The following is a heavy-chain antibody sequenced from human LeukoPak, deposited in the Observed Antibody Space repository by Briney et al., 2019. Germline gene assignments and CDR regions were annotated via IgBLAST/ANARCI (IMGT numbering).Heavy chain of an antibody. CDR3: ARTRTLWLPSYIDY. CDR2: IYYSGST. V-gene: IGHV4-59*05. Sequence: PSETLSLTCTVSGGSISSYYWSWIRQPPGKGLEWIGSIYYSGSTYYNPSLKSRVTISVDTSKNQFSLKLSSVTAADTAEYYCARTRTLWLPSYIDYWGQGTLVTVSS. D-gene: IGHD5-18*01. CDR1: GGSISSYY. J-gene: IGHJ4*02.